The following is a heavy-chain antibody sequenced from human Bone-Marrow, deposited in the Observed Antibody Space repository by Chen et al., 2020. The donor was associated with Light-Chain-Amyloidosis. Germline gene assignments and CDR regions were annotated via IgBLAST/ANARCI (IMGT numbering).Heavy chain of an antibody. V-gene: IGHV3-15*04. Sequence: EVRLVESGGGVVKTGGSLRLCCEASGYSFSNDWVTWVRQAPGKGLEWLGRIEGESDGGTTAFAASVQGRFGISRDQTRNTVYLQMSSLKSDDTAIYYCASDGGLVVVEAAVWGQGTQVTVSS. CDR3: ASDGGLVVVEAAV. CDR1: GYSFSNDW. CDR2: IEGESDGGTT. J-gene: IGHJ4*02. D-gene: IGHD2-21*01.